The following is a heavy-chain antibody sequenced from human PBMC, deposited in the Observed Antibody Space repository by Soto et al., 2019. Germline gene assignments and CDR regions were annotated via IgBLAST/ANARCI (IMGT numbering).Heavy chain of an antibody. D-gene: IGHD1-26*01. CDR3: AKEIDSGRPYYLDY. CDR1: GFTFRSYA. V-gene: IGHV3-23*01. Sequence: GSLRLSCAASGFTFRSYAMTWVRQAPRKGLEWVSTISASGFGTYYADSLKGRLTISRDNSENTFYLQMNSLRAEDTAVYYCAKEIDSGRPYYLDYWGQGTLVTLSS. J-gene: IGHJ4*02. CDR2: ISASGFGT.